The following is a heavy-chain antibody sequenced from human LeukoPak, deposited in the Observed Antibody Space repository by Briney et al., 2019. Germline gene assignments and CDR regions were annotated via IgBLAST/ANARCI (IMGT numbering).Heavy chain of an antibody. Sequence: SETLSLTCTVSGGSISSGGYYWSWIRQHPGKGLEWIGYIYYSGSTYYNPSLKSRVTISVDRSKNQFSLKLSSVTAADTAVYYCARVDDSSGSVDYWGQGTLVTVSS. D-gene: IGHD3-22*01. V-gene: IGHV4-31*03. CDR1: GGSISSGGYY. CDR3: ARVDDSSGSVDY. J-gene: IGHJ4*02. CDR2: IYYSGST.